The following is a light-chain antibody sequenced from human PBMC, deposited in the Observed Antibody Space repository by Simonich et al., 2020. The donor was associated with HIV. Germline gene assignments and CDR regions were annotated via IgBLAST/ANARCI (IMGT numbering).Light chain of an antibody. CDR3: NSRDSSGNHWV. J-gene: IGLJ2*01. V-gene: IGLV3-19*01. Sequence: SSELTQDPAVSVALGQTVRITCQGDGLRIYYASWYQQKPGQAPVLVIYGKNNRPSGIPDRFSGSSSGNTASLTITGAQAEDEADYYCNSRDSSGNHWVFGGGTKVTVL. CDR2: GKN. CDR1: GLRIYY.